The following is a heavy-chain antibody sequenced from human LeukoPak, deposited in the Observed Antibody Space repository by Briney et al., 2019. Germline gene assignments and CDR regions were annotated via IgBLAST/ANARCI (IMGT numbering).Heavy chain of an antibody. CDR1: GFTFSSYA. Sequence: GGSLRLSCAASGFTFSSYAMTWVRQAAGKGLEWVSTLTSSGGSTYYADSVKGRFTISRDNSKNTLYLQMNSLRAEDTAVYYCAKGYYDSSGYSRAFDIWGQGTMVTVSS. CDR2: LTSSGGST. J-gene: IGHJ3*02. D-gene: IGHD3-22*01. V-gene: IGHV3-23*01. CDR3: AKGYYDSSGYSRAFDI.